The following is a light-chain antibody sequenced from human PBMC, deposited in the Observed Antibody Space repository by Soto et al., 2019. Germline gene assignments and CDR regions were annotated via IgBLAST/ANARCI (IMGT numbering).Light chain of an antibody. Sequence: EIVLTLSPSTLALSPGERATLSCRASQSVSSYLAWYQQKPGQPPRLLIYDASNRATGIPARFSGSGSGTDFTLTISSLEPEDFAVYYCQQRSNWPPITFGQGTRLEI. CDR3: QQRSNWPPIT. CDR2: DAS. J-gene: IGKJ5*01. V-gene: IGKV3-11*01. CDR1: QSVSSY.